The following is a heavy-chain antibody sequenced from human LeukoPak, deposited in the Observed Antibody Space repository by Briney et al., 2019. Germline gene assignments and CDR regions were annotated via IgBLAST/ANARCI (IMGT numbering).Heavy chain of an antibody. J-gene: IGHJ5*02. D-gene: IGHD4-17*01. V-gene: IGHV3-53*05. CDR3: AKFSYGDYVA. CDR2: IYSGGTT. Sequence: GGSLRLSCAASGFTVSSNDMSWVRQAPGKGLEWVSVIYSGGTTYYADSVKGRFTISRDNSKKTLSLQMNSLRLDDTALYYCAKFSYGDYVAWGQGTLVTVSS. CDR1: GFTVSSND.